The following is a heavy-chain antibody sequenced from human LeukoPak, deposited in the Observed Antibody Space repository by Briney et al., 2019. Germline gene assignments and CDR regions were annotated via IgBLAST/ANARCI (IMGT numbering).Heavy chain of an antibody. J-gene: IGHJ4*02. CDR2: IYYSGST. Sequence: SETLSLTCTVSGGSISSGGYYWSWIRQPPGKGLEWIGYIYYSGSTNYNPSLKSRVTISVDTSKNQFSLKLSSVTAADTAVYYCAREPCSGGSCYGFDYWGQGTLVTVSS. D-gene: IGHD2-15*01. CDR3: AREPCSGGSCYGFDY. CDR1: GGSISSGGYY. V-gene: IGHV4-61*08.